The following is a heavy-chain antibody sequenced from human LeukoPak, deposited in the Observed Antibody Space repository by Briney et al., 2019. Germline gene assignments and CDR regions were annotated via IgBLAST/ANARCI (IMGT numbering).Heavy chain of an antibody. J-gene: IGHJ4*02. V-gene: IGHV1-2*02. CDR3: ARRGSGKYFDY. CDR1: GYTFTDHY. CDR2: INPSTGGT. Sequence: GASVKVSCKASGYTFTDHYMHWVRQAPGQGLEWMGWINPSTGGTNYAQRFQGRVTMTRDTSISTAYMELSRLTSDDTAVYYCARRGSGKYFDYWGQGTLVTVSS. D-gene: IGHD3-10*01.